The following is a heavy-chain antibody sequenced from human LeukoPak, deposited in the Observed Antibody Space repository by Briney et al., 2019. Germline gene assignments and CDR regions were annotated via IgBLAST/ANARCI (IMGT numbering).Heavy chain of an antibody. D-gene: IGHD3-22*01. CDR2: INHSGST. Sequence: PSETLSLTCAVYGESFSGYYWSWIRQPPGKGLEWIGEINHSGSTNYNPSLKSRVTMSGDTSKNQFSLKLRSVTAADTAVYYCARDQYYYDSSGYYRFDYWGQGTLVTVSS. CDR1: GESFSGYY. J-gene: IGHJ4*02. V-gene: IGHV4-34*01. CDR3: ARDQYYYDSSGYYRFDY.